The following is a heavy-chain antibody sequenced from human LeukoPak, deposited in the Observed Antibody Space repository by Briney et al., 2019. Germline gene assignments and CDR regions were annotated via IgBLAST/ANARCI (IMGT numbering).Heavy chain of an antibody. CDR1: GFTFDDYA. CDR2: ISWNSGSI. V-gene: IGHV3-9*01. Sequence: GRSLRLSCATSGFTFDDYAMHWVRQAPGKGLEWVSGISWNSGSIGYADSVKGRFTISRDNAKNSLYLQMNSLRAEDTALYYCAKDRGSGSYYRGFDYWGQGTLVTVSS. CDR3: AKDRGSGSYYRGFDY. D-gene: IGHD3-10*01. J-gene: IGHJ4*02.